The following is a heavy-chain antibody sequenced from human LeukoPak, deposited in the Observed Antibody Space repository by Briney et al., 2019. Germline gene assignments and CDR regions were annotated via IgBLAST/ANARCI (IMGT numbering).Heavy chain of an antibody. CDR2: IYYSGST. CDR1: GGSISSYY. J-gene: IGHJ4*02. CDR3: ARDVKYSSSYFDY. Sequence: SSETLSLTCTVSGGSISSYYWSWIRQPPWKGLEWIGYIYYSGSTNYNPSLKSRVTISVDTSKNQFSLKLSSVTAADTAVYYCARDVKYSSSYFDYWGQGTLVTVSS. D-gene: IGHD6-6*01. V-gene: IGHV4-59*12.